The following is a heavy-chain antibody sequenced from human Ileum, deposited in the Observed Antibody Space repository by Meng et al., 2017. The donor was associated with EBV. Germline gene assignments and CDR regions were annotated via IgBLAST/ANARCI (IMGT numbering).Heavy chain of an antibody. CDR2: IKSKTDGGTI. Sequence: EVQLXXXXXGXAKXGXGLRLSCVASGFSITNAWMTWVRQAPGKGLEWVGRIKSKTDGGTIDYAAPVKGRFTISRDDSKNTLYLQMNSLETEDTAVYYCLSAFDCWGQGTLVTVSS. J-gene: IGHJ4*02. CDR1: GFSITNAW. D-gene: IGHD1-26*01. CDR3: LSAFDC. V-gene: IGHV3-15*01.